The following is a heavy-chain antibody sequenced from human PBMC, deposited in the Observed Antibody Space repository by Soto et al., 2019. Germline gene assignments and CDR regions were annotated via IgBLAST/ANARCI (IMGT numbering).Heavy chain of an antibody. D-gene: IGHD3-22*01. Sequence: PGGSLRLSCAASGFTFSSYGMHWVRQAPGKGLEWVAVISYDGSNKYYADSVKGRFTISRDNSKNTLYLQMNSLRAEDTAVYYCAKDSLLLASDENYYYYGMDVWGQGTTVTVSS. V-gene: IGHV3-30*18. CDR3: AKDSLLLASDENYYYYGMDV. CDR2: ISYDGSNK. CDR1: GFTFSSYG. J-gene: IGHJ6*02.